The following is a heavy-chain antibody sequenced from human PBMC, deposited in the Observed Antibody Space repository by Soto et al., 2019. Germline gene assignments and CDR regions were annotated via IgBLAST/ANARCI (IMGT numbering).Heavy chain of an antibody. Sequence: GGSLRLSCAASGFTFSSYAMSWVRQAPGKGLEWVSAISGSGGSTYYADSVKGRFTISRDNSKNTLYLQMNSLRAEDTAVYYCAKDFFALKGGYDPGRYFDLWGRGTLVTVSS. V-gene: IGHV3-23*01. CDR2: ISGSGGST. CDR1: GFTFSSYA. D-gene: IGHD5-12*01. J-gene: IGHJ2*01. CDR3: AKDFFALKGGYDPGRYFDL.